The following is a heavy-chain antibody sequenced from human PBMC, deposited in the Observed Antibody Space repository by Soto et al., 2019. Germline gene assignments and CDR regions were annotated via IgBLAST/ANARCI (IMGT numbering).Heavy chain of an antibody. CDR1: GYTFTGYY. D-gene: IGHD3-22*01. Sequence: ASVKVSCKASGYTFTGYYMHWVRQAPGQGLEWMGWINPNSGGTNYAQKFQGRVTMTRDTSISTAYMELSRLRPDDTAVYYCARGESGYYPAGAFDIWGQGTMVTVSS. J-gene: IGHJ3*02. CDR2: INPNSGGT. V-gene: IGHV1-2*02. CDR3: ARGESGYYPAGAFDI.